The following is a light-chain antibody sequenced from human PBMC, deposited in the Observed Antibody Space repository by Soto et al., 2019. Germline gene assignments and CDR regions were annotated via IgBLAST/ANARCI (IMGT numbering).Light chain of an antibody. CDR2: SNN. Sequence: QSALTQPPSASGTPGQRVTISCSGSSSNIGSHTVNWYQQLPGTAPKLLIYSNNQRPSGVPDRFSGSKSGTSASLAISGLQSEDEADYYCAAWDDNLNGVVFGGGTKLTVL. J-gene: IGLJ2*01. V-gene: IGLV1-44*01. CDR3: AAWDDNLNGVV. CDR1: SSNIGSHT.